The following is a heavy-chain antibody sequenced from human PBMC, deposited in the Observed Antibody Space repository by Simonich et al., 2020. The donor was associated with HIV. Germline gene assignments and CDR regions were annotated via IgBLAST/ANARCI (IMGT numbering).Heavy chain of an antibody. D-gene: IGHD4-17*01. V-gene: IGHV4-34*01. J-gene: IGHJ4*02. CDR3: ARRHPTTVTTPYFDY. CDR1: GGSFSGYY. Sequence: QVQLQQWGAGLLKPSETLSLTCAVYGGSFSGYYWSGIRQPPGKGLEWIGEINHRGSTNYNPSLKSRVTISVDTSKNQFSLKLSSVTAADTAVYYCARRHPTTVTTPYFDYWGQGTLVTVSS. CDR2: INHRGST.